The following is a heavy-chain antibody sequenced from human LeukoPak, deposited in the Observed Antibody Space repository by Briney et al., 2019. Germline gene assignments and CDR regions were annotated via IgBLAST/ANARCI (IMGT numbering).Heavy chain of an antibody. J-gene: IGHJ4*02. CDR2: IYYSGST. V-gene: IGHV4-59*12. CDR1: GGSISSYY. CDR3: ARDSWGWPFDY. Sequence: SETLSLTCTVSGGSISSYYWSWIRQPPGKGLEWIGYIYYSGSTNYNPSLKSRVTISVDTSKNQFSLKLSSVTAADTAVYYCARDSWGWPFDYWGQGTLVTVSS. D-gene: IGHD3-16*01.